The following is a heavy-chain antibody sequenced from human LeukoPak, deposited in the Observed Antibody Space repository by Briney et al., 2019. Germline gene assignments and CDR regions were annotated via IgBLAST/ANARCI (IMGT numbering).Heavy chain of an antibody. J-gene: IGHJ5*02. CDR1: GYTFTSYY. Sequence: ASVKVSCKASGYTFTSYYMHWVRQAPGQGLEWMGIINPSGGSTIYAQTFQGRVTMTRDTSTSTVYMELSSLRSEDTAVYYCARDMCSGGSCFDPWGQGTLVTVSS. CDR3: ARDMCSGGSCFDP. V-gene: IGHV1-46*01. CDR2: INPSGGST. D-gene: IGHD2-15*01.